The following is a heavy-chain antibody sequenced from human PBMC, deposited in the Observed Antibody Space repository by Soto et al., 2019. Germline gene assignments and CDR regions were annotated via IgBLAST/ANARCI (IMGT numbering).Heavy chain of an antibody. Sequence: QVQLVESGGGLVKPGGSLRLSCAASGFTFSDYYMSWIRQAPGKGLEWVSYISSSSSYTNYADSVKGRFTISRDNAKNSLYLQINRLRAEDLAVYYWARDVVGAYGMDVWCQGTTVTVSS. V-gene: IGHV3-11*06. CDR3: ARDVVGAYGMDV. CDR2: ISSSSSYT. D-gene: IGHD1-26*01. CDR1: GFTFSDYY. J-gene: IGHJ6*02.